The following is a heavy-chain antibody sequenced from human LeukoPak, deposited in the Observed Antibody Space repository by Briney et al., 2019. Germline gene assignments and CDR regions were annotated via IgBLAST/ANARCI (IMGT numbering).Heavy chain of an antibody. J-gene: IGHJ5*02. CDR2: IYYSGST. D-gene: IGHD5-18*01. CDR1: GGSISSSSYY. V-gene: IGHV4-39*07. Sequence: SETLSLTCTVSGGSISSSSYYWGWIRQPPGKGLEWNGSIYYSGSTYYNPSLKSRVTISVDTSKNQFSLKLSSVTAADTAVYYCARVMGQWVYSYAYGGFDPWGQGTLVTVSS. CDR3: ARVMGQWVYSYAYGGFDP.